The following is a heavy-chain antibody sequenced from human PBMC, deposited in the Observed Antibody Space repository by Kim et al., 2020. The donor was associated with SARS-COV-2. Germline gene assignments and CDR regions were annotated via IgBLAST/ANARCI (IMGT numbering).Heavy chain of an antibody. CDR1: GFTFSSYA. CDR2: ISYDGSNK. Sequence: GGSLRLSCAASGFTFSSYAMHWVRQAPGKGLEWVAVISYDGSNKYYADSVKGRFTISRDNSENTLYLQMNSLRAEDTAVYYCARANSGSYHYGMDVWGQG. CDR3: ARANSGSYHYGMDV. J-gene: IGHJ6*02. D-gene: IGHD3-10*01. V-gene: IGHV3-30-3*01.